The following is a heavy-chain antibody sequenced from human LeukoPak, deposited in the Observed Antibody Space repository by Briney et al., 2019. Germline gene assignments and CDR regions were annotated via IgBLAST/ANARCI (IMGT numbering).Heavy chain of an antibody. J-gene: IGHJ4*02. V-gene: IGHV3-23*01. Sequence: TGGSLRLSCAASGLTFRCYAKSWVRQAPGKGLEWVSDISGRSGRTYYADSVKGQVTISRDNSMSPLYVQMNSLRDEHTAVYYWAKDWSTRQIVATIRGGYWGQGTLVTVSS. CDR2: ISGRSGRT. D-gene: IGHD5-12*01. CDR3: AKDWSTRQIVATIRGGY. CDR1: GLTFRCYA.